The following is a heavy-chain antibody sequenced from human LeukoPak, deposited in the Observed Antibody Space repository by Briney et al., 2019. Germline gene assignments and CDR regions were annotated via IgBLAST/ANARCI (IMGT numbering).Heavy chain of an antibody. CDR1: GYTFTSYG. Sequence: ASVKVSCKASGYTFTSYGISWVRQAPGQGLEWMGWISTYNDNTNFAQKFQGRVTMTTDTSTSTAYMELRSLRSDDTAVYYCARGGSGSYYTDDAFDIWGQGTMVTVSS. CDR3: ARGGSGSYYTDDAFDI. J-gene: IGHJ3*02. V-gene: IGHV1-18*01. CDR2: ISTYNDNT. D-gene: IGHD1-26*01.